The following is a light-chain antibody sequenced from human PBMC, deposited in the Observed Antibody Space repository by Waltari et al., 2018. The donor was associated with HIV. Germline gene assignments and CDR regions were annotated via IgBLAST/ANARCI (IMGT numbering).Light chain of an antibody. J-gene: IGLJ3*02. Sequence: VLPHPPSVSGAPGQRGSISCPGSTSNIREGYDVPSYQELPGTAPKLLIYGDNNRPSGVPDRFSGSKSGTSASLAITGLQFEDEADFYCQSYDSSLSAWVFGGGTKLTVL. CDR2: GDN. V-gene: IGLV1-40*01. CDR1: TSNIREGYD. CDR3: QSYDSSLSAWV.